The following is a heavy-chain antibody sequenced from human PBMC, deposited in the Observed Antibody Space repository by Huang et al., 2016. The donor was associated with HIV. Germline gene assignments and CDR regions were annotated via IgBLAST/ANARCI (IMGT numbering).Heavy chain of an antibody. D-gene: IGHD3-22*01. J-gene: IGHJ2*01. CDR2: INHRGDT. Sequence: QVHLQQWGAGLLKPTETLSLTCAVYGGSFSGYHWSWIRQSPGKGLEWIGDINHRGDTNYNRSRRIRVTLTGDTLRNQFSLKLKSVTAADTAIYYCARDVNFYDRSGYSSPYWYFDLWGRGALVTVSS. CDR1: GGSFSGYH. V-gene: IGHV4-34*01. CDR3: ARDVNFYDRSGYSSPYWYFDL.